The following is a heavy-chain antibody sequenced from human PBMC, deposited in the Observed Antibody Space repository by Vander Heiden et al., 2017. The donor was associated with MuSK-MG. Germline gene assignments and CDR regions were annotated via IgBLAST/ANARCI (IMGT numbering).Heavy chain of an antibody. V-gene: IGHV4-59*01. CDR2: IYYSGST. CDR1: GGFISRYY. Sequence: QVQLQESGQGLVKPSVTLSLTCNVAGGFISRYYWSWIRQPPGKGLEWIGYIYYSGSTNYNPSLKSRVTISVDTSKNQFSLKLSSVTAADTAVYYCARDQLSFDYWGQGTLVTVSS. CDR3: ARDQLSFDY. D-gene: IGHD2-2*01. J-gene: IGHJ4*02.